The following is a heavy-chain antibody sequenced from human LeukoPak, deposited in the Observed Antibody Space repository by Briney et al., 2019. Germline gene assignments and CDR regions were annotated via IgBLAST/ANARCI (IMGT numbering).Heavy chain of an antibody. D-gene: IGHD5-12*01. Sequence: GASVKISCKVSGDTLTAVSMHWVRQAPGKGLEWMGGFDPEDGETIYAQKFQGRVTMTEDTSTDTAYMELSSLRSEDTAVYYCATGVSSPYSGYDWNAFDIWGQGTMVTVSS. J-gene: IGHJ3*02. V-gene: IGHV1-24*01. CDR3: ATGVSSPYSGYDWNAFDI. CDR2: FDPEDGET. CDR1: GDTLTAVS.